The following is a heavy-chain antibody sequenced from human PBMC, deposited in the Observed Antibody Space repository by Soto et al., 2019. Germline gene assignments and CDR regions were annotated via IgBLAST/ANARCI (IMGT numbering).Heavy chain of an antibody. CDR1: GGSISSSGYL. V-gene: IGHV4-30-2*01. CDR3: ANALGICTGLDY. CDR2: ISDKGAT. J-gene: IGHJ4*02. D-gene: IGHD3-10*02. Sequence: LCGGSISSSGYLWNWIRQPPGKGLEWIGPISDKGATSYNPSLGSRVTITLDRSKNQFSLKLTSVTAADTALYYCANALGICTGLDYWGQGSLVTVSS.